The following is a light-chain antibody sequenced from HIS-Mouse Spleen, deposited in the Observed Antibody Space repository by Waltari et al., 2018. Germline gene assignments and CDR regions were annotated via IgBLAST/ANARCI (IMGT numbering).Light chain of an antibody. V-gene: IGLV2-14*03. CDR2: DVS. J-gene: IGLJ2*01. CDR1: SRYVGGYNY. CDR3: SSYTSSSFNVV. Sequence: QSALTQPASVSGSPGQSITISCTGTSRYVGGYNYFPWYQQHPGKAPKLMIYDVSNRPSGVSNRFSGSKSGNTASLTISGLQAEDEADYYCSSYTSSSFNVVFGGGTKLTVL.